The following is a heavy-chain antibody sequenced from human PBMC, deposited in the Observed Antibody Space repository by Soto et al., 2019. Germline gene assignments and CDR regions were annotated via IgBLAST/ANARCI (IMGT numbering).Heavy chain of an antibody. D-gene: IGHD6-6*01. V-gene: IGHV3-30*18. J-gene: IGHJ4*02. Sequence: QVQLVESGGGVVQPGRSLRLSCAASGFTFSSYGMHWVRQAPGKGLEWVAVISYDGSNKYYADSVKGRFTISRDNSKNTLYLQMSSLRAEDTAVYYCAKDIAAVDYWGQGTLVTVSS. CDR1: GFTFSSYG. CDR3: AKDIAAVDY. CDR2: ISYDGSNK.